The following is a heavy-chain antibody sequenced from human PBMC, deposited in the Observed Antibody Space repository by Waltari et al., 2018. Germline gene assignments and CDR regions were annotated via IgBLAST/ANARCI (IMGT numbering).Heavy chain of an antibody. CDR3: TRYFDS. CDR1: GFTLGDYS. Sequence: EVQLVESGGGLVKPGQSLRLWCTTSGFTLGDYSLGWFRQAPGRGLEWVAYIRDRANRWTTEYAASVKGRFTVSRDDSKSVGYLHMSSLQSDDTGIYYCTRYFDSWGQGILVTVSS. J-gene: IGHJ5*01. CDR2: IRDRANRWTT. V-gene: IGHV3-49*05.